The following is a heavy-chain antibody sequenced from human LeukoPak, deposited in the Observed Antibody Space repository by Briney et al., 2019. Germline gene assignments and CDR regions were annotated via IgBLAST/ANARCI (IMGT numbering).Heavy chain of an antibody. J-gene: IGHJ4*02. CDR2: IIPIFGTA. Sequence: EASVKVSCKASGYTFTSYYMHWVRQAPGQGLEWMGGIIPIFGTANYAQKFQGRVTITADESTSTAYMELSSLRSEDTAVYYCARGRWFGDFPPPNFDYWGQGTLVTVSS. CDR3: ARGRWFGDFPPPNFDY. CDR1: GYTFTSYY. D-gene: IGHD3-10*01. V-gene: IGHV1-69*13.